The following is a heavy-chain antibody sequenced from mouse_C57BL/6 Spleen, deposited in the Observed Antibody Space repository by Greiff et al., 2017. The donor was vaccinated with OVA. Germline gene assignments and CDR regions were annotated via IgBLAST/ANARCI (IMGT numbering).Heavy chain of an antibody. D-gene: IGHD1-1*01. CDR1: GYTFTSYW. CDR3: AMEGYYYGSTHYFDY. J-gene: IGHJ2*01. Sequence: QVQLQQPGAELVKPGASVKLSCKASGYTFTSYWMHWVKQRPGQGLEWIGMIHPNSGSTNYNEKFKSKATLTVDKSSSTAYMQLSSLTSEDSAVYYCAMEGYYYGSTHYFDYWGQGTTLTVSS. V-gene: IGHV1-64*01. CDR2: IHPNSGST.